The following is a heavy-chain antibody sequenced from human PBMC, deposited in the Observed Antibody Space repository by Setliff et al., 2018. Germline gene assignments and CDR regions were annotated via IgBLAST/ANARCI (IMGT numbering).Heavy chain of an antibody. CDR3: ARNWVTAQHYYYGMDV. CDR2: IKQDGSEK. J-gene: IGHJ6*02. CDR1: GFTFSRYW. V-gene: IGHV3-7*01. Sequence: GGSLRLSCAASGFTFSRYWMSWVRQAPGKGLEWVANIKQDGSEKYYGDSVKGRFTISRDNSKNTLYLQMDSLRAEDTAVYYCARNWVTAQHYYYGMDVWGQGTTVTVSS. D-gene: IGHD2-21*02.